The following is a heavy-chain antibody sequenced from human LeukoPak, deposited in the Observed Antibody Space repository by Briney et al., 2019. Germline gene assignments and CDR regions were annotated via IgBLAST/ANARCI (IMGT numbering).Heavy chain of an antibody. Sequence: ASVKVSCKASGYTFIIYGLTWVRQAPGQGLEWMGWISPYNGDTNYAQKLQGRVTMTTDTSTTTACMELRSLRYDDTAVYYCARRSGEGATASDYWGQGTLVTVSS. CDR2: ISPYNGDT. CDR3: ARRSGEGATASDY. D-gene: IGHD1-26*01. V-gene: IGHV1-18*01. CDR1: GYTFIIYG. J-gene: IGHJ4*02.